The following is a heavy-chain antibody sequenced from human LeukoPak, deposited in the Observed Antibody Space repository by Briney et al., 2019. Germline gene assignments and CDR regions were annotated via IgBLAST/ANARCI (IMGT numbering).Heavy chain of an antibody. CDR3: ARDRTYYYDSSGLDY. CDR2: IYYSGST. D-gene: IGHD3-22*01. CDR1: GGSISSYY. V-gene: IGHV4-59*01. J-gene: IGHJ4*02. Sequence: SETLSLTCTVSGGSISSYYWSWIRQPPGKGLEWIGYIYYSGSTNYNPSLKSRVTISVDTSKNHFSLKLSSVTAADTAVYYCARDRTYYYDSSGLDYWGQGTLVTVSS.